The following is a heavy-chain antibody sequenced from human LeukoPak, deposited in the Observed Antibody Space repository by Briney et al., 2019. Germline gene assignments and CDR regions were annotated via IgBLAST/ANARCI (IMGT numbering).Heavy chain of an antibody. CDR2: IYTSGST. D-gene: IGHD6-13*01. CDR3: ARVYSSSWYYYYYGMDV. J-gene: IGHJ6*02. V-gene: IGHV4-4*07. CDR1: GGSISSYY. Sequence: SETLSPTCTVSGGSISSYYWSWIRQPAGKGLEWIGRIYTSGSTNYNPSLKSRVTMSVDTSKNQFSLKLSSVTAADTAVYYCARVYSSSWYYYYYGMDVWGQGTTVTVSS.